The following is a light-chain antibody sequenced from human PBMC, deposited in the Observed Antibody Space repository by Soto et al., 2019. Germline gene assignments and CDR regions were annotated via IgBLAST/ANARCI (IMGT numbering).Light chain of an antibody. CDR3: AGWDDSLNGVL. V-gene: IGLV1-44*01. CDR2: SNY. CDR1: SSNIGSNT. Sequence: QLVLTQPPSASGTPGQRVTISCSGSSSNIGSNTVNWYQQLPGTAPKLLIYSNYQRPSWVPDRFSDSQSGPSASLAISGLQTEDAADYVCAGWDDSLNGVLFGGGTKLTVL. J-gene: IGLJ2*01.